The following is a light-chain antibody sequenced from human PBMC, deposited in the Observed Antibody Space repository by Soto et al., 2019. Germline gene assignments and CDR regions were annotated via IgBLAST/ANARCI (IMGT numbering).Light chain of an antibody. CDR3: CSYAGSSTWV. V-gene: IGLV2-23*01. CDR2: DGS. J-gene: IGLJ1*01. CDR1: SSDVGKYNL. Sequence: QSVLTQPASVSVSPGRSITISGTGASSDVGKYNLVSWYQQHPGKAPKLVIFDGSKRPSGISNRFSGSKSGNSAYLTISGLQTEDEADYYCCSYAGSSTWVFGTVKKVTV.